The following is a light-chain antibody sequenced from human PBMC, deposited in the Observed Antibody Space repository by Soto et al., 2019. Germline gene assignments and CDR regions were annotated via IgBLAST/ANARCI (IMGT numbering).Light chain of an antibody. CDR1: QGISSY. V-gene: IGKV1-9*01. CDR3: QQLLSYPIT. J-gene: IGKJ5*01. Sequence: DIQLTQSPSFLSASVGDRVTITCRASQGISSYLAWYQQKPGKAPKLLIYAASTLQSGVPLRFSGSRSGTSFTRTISILQPEDFATYYCQQLLSYPITFGQATRLEIK. CDR2: AAS.